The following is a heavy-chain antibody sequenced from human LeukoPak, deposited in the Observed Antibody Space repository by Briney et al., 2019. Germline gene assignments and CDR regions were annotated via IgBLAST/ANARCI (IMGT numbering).Heavy chain of an antibody. CDR2: IYYSGST. J-gene: IGHJ5*02. CDR1: GGSISSGGYY. D-gene: IGHD3-3*01. V-gene: IGHV4-39*01. Sequence: PSETLSLTCTVSGGSISSGGYYWSWIRQPPGKGLEWIGNIYYSGSTYYNPSLKSRVTMSVDTSQNQFSLKLSSVTAADTAVYYCARLPRYDFWTWGQGTLVTVSS. CDR3: ARLPRYDFWT.